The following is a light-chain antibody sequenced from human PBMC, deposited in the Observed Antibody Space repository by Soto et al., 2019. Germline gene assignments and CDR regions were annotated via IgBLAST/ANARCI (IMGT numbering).Light chain of an antibody. J-gene: IGKJ1*01. CDR3: QQYVSSLT. V-gene: IGKV3-20*01. Sequence: EIVLTQSPGSLSLSLGERATLSCRASQSVDSAFFAWYQQKPGQPPRLLMYCASRRATGIPDRFSGSGSGTDFTLTISRLEPEDFAVYYCQQYVSSLTFGQGTKVEI. CDR2: CAS. CDR1: QSVDSAF.